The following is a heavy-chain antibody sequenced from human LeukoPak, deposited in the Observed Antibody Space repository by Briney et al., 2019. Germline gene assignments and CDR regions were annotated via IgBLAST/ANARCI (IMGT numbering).Heavy chain of an antibody. D-gene: IGHD3-3*01. CDR1: GGSFSGYY. CDR3: ASRRRSKTYYDFWSGYLSGMDV. CDR2: INHSGST. V-gene: IGHV4-34*01. Sequence: SETLSLTCAVYGGSFSGYYWSWIRQPPGKGLEWIGEINHSGSTNYNPSLKSRVTISVDTSKNQFSLKLSSVTAADTAVYYCASRRRSKTYYDFWSGYLSGMDVWGQGTTVTVSS. J-gene: IGHJ6*02.